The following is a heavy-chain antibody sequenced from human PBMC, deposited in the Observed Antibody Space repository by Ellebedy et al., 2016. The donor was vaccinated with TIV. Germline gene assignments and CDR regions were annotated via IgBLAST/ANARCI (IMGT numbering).Heavy chain of an antibody. CDR3: ASPPGVVAL. CDR2: INRFSSPI. V-gene: IGHV3-48*04. J-gene: IGHJ4*02. Sequence: PGGSLRLSCTASGFTFSSYTMNWVRQAPGKGLEWVAFINRFSSPIHYSDSVKGRFTISRDDAKNSLYLQMNSLRAEDTAVYYCASPPGVVALWGQGTLVTVSS. D-gene: IGHD3-10*01. CDR1: GFTFSSYT.